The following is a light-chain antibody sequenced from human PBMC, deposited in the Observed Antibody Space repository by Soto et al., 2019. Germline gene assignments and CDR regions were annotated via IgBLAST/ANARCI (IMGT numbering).Light chain of an antibody. Sequence: EIVLTQSPGTLSLSPGERATLSCRASQSVSSSYLAWYQQKPGQAPRLLIYGASSRDTGIPDRFSGSGSGTDFTLTISRLEPEDVAVYYCQQYGSSPRTFDQGTKVEIK. V-gene: IGKV3-20*01. CDR1: QSVSSSY. CDR2: GAS. J-gene: IGKJ1*01. CDR3: QQYGSSPRT.